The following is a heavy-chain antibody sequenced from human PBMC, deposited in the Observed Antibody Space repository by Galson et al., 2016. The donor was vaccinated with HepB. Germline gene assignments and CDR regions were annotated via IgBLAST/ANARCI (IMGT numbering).Heavy chain of an antibody. CDR1: GFTFSIYG. J-gene: IGHJ3*01. Sequence: SLRLSCAASGFTFSIYGMHWVRQAPGKGLEWVAVIWFDGSKKYYVDSVKGRFTISRDDSKNTLYLQMNSLRAEDTAVYFCARESLINQDDVFDVWGQGTRVTVSS. CDR3: ARESLINQDDVFDV. D-gene: IGHD5-24*01. CDR2: IWFDGSKK. V-gene: IGHV3-33*01.